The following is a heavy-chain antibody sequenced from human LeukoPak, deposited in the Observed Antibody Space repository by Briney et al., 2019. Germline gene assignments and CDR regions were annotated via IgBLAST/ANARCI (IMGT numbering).Heavy chain of an antibody. CDR1: GYRFTSYW. J-gene: IGHJ3*02. CDR3: ARGVAVRGDYYDSSGYPNDAFDI. Sequence: GESLQISCKGSGYRFTSYWIGWVRPMPGKGLEWMGIIYPGDSDTRYSPSFQGQVTISADKSISTAYLQWSSLKASDTAMYYCARGVAVRGDYYDSSGYPNDAFDIWGQGTMVTVSS. D-gene: IGHD3-22*01. V-gene: IGHV5-51*01. CDR2: IYPGDSDT.